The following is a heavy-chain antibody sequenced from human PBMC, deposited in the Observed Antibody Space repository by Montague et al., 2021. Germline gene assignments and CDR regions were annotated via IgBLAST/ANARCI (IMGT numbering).Heavy chain of an antibody. CDR2: VFYSGAT. D-gene: IGHD3-22*01. V-gene: IGHV4-59*11. Sequence: SETLSLTCSVSGGSINGRYWSWIRQPPGKGLEWIGSVFYSGATNYNPSLKSRVTMSADTSKNQVSLKVNSVTAADTAVYYCARQGFYESGGFFIWGLGTLVTVSS. CDR1: GGSINGRY. CDR3: ARQGFYESGGFFI. J-gene: IGHJ4*02.